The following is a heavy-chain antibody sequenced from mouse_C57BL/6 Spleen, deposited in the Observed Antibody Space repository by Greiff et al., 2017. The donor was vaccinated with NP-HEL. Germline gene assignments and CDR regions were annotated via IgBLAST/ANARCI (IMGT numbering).Heavy chain of an antibody. D-gene: IGHD1-1*01. CDR1: GYTFTDYN. CDR2: INPNNGGT. J-gene: IGHJ1*03. Sequence: LVEPGASVKIPCKASGYTFTDYNMDWVKQSHGKSLEWIGDINPNNGGTIYNQKFKGKATLTVDKSSSTAYMELRSLTSEDTAVYYCARHGSSFYWYFDVWGTGTTVTVSS. CDR3: ARHGSSFYWYFDV. V-gene: IGHV1-18*01.